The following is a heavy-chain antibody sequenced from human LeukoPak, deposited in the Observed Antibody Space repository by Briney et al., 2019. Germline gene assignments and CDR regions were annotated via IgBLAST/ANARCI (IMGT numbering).Heavy chain of an antibody. CDR1: GGTFSSYA. CDR2: IIPIFGTA. V-gene: IGHV1-69*01. J-gene: IGHJ4*02. D-gene: IGHD3-22*01. CDR3: ARGDSRYYYDSSGYYSFDY. Sequence: SVKVSCKASGGTFSSYAISWVRQAPGQGLEWMGGIIPIFGTANYAQKLQGRVTITADESTSTAYMELSSLRSEDTAVYYCARGDSRYYYDSSGYYSFDYWGQGTLVTVSS.